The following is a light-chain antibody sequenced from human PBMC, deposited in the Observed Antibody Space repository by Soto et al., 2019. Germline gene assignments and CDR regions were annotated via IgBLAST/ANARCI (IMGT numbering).Light chain of an antibody. J-gene: IGKJ1*01. V-gene: IGKV3-15*01. CDR2: GAS. CDR3: QQYSIWRT. Sequence: EIVLTQSPGTLSLSPGERATLSCRASQSVRSNLAWYQQKPGQSPRLLIYGASTRATGIPARFSGSGSGTEFTLTISSLQSEDFAVYYCQQYSIWRTFGQGTKVDIK. CDR1: QSVRSN.